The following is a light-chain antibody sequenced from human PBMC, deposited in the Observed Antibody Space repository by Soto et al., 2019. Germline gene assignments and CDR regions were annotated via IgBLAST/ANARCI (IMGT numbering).Light chain of an antibody. Sequence: EIVLTQSPGTLSLSPGERATLSCRASQRVSSSYLAWYQQKPGQAPRLLIHGASSRATGIPDRFSGSGSGTDFTLTISRLEPEDFAVYYCQQYGSSPRTFGQGTKVEIK. J-gene: IGKJ1*01. CDR3: QQYGSSPRT. CDR2: GAS. V-gene: IGKV3-20*01. CDR1: QRVSSSY.